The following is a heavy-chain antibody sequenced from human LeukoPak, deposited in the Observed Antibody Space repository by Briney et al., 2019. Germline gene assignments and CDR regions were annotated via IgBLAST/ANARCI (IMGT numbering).Heavy chain of an antibody. CDR1: GFTFRSYS. CDR2: ISSSSRYI. D-gene: IGHD4-23*01. CDR3: ARIMDAVVTPGSDY. J-gene: IGHJ4*02. V-gene: IGHV3-21*01. Sequence: GGSLRLSCAASGFTFRSYSMKWVRQAPGKGLEWVSSISSSSRYIYYADSVKGRFTISRDNAKNSLYLQMNSLRAEDTAVYYCARIMDAVVTPGSDYWGQGTLVTVSS.